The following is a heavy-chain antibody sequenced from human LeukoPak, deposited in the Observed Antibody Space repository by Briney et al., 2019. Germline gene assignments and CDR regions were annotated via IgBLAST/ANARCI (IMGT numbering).Heavy chain of an antibody. V-gene: IGHV3-11*01. Sequence: PGGSLRLSCAASGFTFSDYYMSWIRQAPGKGLEWVSYISSSGSTIYYADSVKGRFTISRDNAKNSLYLQMNSLRAEDTAVYYCAGGGPLPLLWFGELLAEYYFDYWGQGTLVTVSS. D-gene: IGHD3-10*01. CDR2: ISSSGSTI. J-gene: IGHJ4*02. CDR1: GFTFSDYY. CDR3: AGGGPLPLLWFGELLAEYYFDY.